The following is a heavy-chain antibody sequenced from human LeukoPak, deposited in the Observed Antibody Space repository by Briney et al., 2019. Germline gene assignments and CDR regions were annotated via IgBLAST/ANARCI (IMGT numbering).Heavy chain of an antibody. CDR3: ATPLDSSGWASDAFDI. CDR1: GGSISSSSYY. CDR2: IYYSGST. D-gene: IGHD3-22*01. V-gene: IGHV4-39*01. J-gene: IGHJ3*02. Sequence: PSETLSLTCTVSGGSISSSSYYWGWIRQPPGKGLEWIGSIYYSGSTYYNPSLKSRVTISVDTSKNQFSLKLSSVTAADTAVYYCATPLDSSGWASDAFDIWSQGTMATVSS.